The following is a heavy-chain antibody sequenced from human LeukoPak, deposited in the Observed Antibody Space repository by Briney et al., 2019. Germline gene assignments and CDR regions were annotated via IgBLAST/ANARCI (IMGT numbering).Heavy chain of an antibody. CDR2: ITEDVSKK. D-gene: IGHD4-23*01. CDR1: GFSFSGYL. J-gene: IGHJ4*02. CDR3: ARLLGMVTTFDY. V-gene: IGHV3-7*01. Sequence: GGSLRLSCAASGFSFSGYLLSWVRQAPGKGLEWVATITEDVSKKYYDDSVKGRFTISRDNAKNSLYLEMSSLRAEDTAVYYCARLLGMVTTFDYWGQGILVSVSS.